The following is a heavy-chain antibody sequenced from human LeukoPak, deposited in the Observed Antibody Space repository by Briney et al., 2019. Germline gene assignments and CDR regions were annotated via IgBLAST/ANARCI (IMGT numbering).Heavy chain of an antibody. CDR1: GGSFSGYY. J-gene: IGHJ5*02. V-gene: IGHV4-4*07. D-gene: IGHD5-18*01. CDR2: IYTSGST. Sequence: SETLSLTCAVYGGSFSGYYWSWIRQPAGKGLEWIGRIYTSGSTNYNPSLKSRVTISVDTSKNQFSLKLSSVTAADTAVYYCARDVGYSYGYNWFDPWGQGTLVTVSS. CDR3: ARDVGYSYGYNWFDP.